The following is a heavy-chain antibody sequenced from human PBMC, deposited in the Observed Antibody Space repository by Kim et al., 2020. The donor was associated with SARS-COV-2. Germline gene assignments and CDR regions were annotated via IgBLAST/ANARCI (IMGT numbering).Heavy chain of an antibody. V-gene: IGHV3-23*01. CDR3: AKDGSSTSCHDAFDI. J-gene: IGHJ3*02. Sequence: DSVKGRFTISRDNSKNTRYLQMNSLRAEDTAVYYCAKDGSSTSCHDAFDIWGQGTMVTVSS. D-gene: IGHD2-2*01.